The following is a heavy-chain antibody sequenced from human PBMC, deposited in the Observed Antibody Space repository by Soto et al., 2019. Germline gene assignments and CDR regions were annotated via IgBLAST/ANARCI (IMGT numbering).Heavy chain of an antibody. J-gene: IGHJ4*02. CDR1: GYSFTSYW. CDR3: ARHPYGSGSYYKGRIDY. D-gene: IGHD3-10*01. V-gene: IGHV5-10-1*01. CDR2: IDPSDSYT. Sequence: EVQLVQSGAEVKKPGESLRISCKGSGYSFTSYWISWVRQMPGKGLEWMGRIDPSDSYTNYSPSFQGHVTISADKSISTAYLQWSSLKASDTAMYYCARHPYGSGSYYKGRIDYWGQGTLVTVSS.